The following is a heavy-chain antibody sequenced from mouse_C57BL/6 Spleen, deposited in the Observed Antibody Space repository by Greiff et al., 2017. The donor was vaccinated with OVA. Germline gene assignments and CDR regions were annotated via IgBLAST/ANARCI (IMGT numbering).Heavy chain of an antibody. V-gene: IGHV1-64*01. Sequence: VHVQQSGAELVKPGASVKLSCKASGYTFTSYWMHWVKQRPGQGLEWIGKIHPNSGSTNYNEKFKSKATLTVDKSSSTAYMQLSSLTSEDSAVYDCARCSHDYSNYAGYFDDWGKSTTLTVSS. J-gene: IGHJ2*01. CDR1: GYTFTSYW. CDR3: ARCSHDYSNYAGYFDD. CDR2: IHPNSGST. D-gene: IGHD2-5*01.